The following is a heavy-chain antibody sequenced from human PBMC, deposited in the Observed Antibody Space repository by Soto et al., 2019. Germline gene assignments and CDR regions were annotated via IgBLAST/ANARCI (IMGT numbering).Heavy chain of an antibody. J-gene: IGHJ5*02. V-gene: IGHV3-23*01. Sequence: TGGSLRLSCAASGFTFSSYAMSWVRQAPGKGLEWVSAISGSGGSTYYADSVKGRFTISRDNSKNTLYLQMNSLRAEDTAVYYCAKNYSDAEWFGPWGQGTLVTVSS. CDR1: GFTFSSYA. CDR3: AKNYSDAEWFGP. CDR2: ISGSGGST. D-gene: IGHD3-22*01.